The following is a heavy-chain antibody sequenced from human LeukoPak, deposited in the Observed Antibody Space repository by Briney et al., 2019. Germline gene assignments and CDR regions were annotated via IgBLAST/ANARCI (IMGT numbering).Heavy chain of an antibody. J-gene: IGHJ3*01. V-gene: IGHV3-74*01. Sequence: GGSLRLSCAASGFTFSSNWMHWVRQAPGKGLVWVSRINHDGSSTSYADSVKGRFTISRDNARNTLYLQMNSLRAENSAVYFCASVVGGYYPPVDAFDLWGQGTMVTVSS. CDR2: INHDGSST. CDR3: ASVVGGYYPPVDAFDL. CDR1: GFTFSSNW. D-gene: IGHD6-25*01.